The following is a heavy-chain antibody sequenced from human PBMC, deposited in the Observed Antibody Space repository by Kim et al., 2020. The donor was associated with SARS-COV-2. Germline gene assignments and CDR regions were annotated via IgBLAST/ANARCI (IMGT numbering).Heavy chain of an antibody. D-gene: IGHD1-26*01. J-gene: IGHJ4*02. Sequence: NPPLRSPITKSVDTSKNQFSLKLSSVTAADTAVYYCARDLGSGSYYGLNYWGQGTLVTVSS. CDR3: ARDLGSGSYYGLNY. V-gene: IGHV4-30-2*04.